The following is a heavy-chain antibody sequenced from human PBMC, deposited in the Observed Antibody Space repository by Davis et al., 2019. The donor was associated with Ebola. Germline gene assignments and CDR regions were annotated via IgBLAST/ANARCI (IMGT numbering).Heavy chain of an antibody. D-gene: IGHD6-19*01. CDR3: AKGTNRIAVAGMGQNN. J-gene: IGHJ4*02. Sequence: PGGSLRLSCAASGFTFSTYDMNWVRQAPGKGLEWVSHITRGSSTIYYADSAKGRFTISRDNAKNSLYLQMNSLRVEDTAVYHCAKGTNRIAVAGMGQNNWGPGTLVTVSS. V-gene: IGHV3-48*04. CDR1: GFTFSTYD. CDR2: ITRGSSTI.